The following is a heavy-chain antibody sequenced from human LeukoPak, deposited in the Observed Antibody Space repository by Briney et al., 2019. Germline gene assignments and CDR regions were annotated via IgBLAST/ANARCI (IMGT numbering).Heavy chain of an antibody. CDR1: GFTLRKHA. D-gene: IGHD3-10*01. J-gene: IGHJ4*02. CDR3: AKDRVDGSGSQFDS. V-gene: IGHV3-23*01. Sequence: PGGSLRLSCAASGFTLRKHALIWVRQAPGKGLEWVSSISGSGAMTYYADSVKGRFTISRDNAMNKLYLQMTSLRADDTAVYYCAKDRVDGSGSQFDSWGQGSLVIVSS. CDR2: ISGSGAMT.